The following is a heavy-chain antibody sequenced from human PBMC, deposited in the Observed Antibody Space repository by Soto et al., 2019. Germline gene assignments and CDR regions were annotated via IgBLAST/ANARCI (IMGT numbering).Heavy chain of an antibody. CDR2: IFPSDSDT. CDR1: GYRFASYW. CDR3: ARKDKSGYFNWFDP. V-gene: IGHV5-51*01. Sequence: PGESLKISCRTSGYRFASYWIAWVRQMPGKGLEWMGIIFPSDSDTRYSPSFQGQVTISADRSTSTVFLQWASLKASDTAVYFCARKDKSGYFNWFDPWGQGTLVTVSS. J-gene: IGHJ5*02. D-gene: IGHD3-22*01.